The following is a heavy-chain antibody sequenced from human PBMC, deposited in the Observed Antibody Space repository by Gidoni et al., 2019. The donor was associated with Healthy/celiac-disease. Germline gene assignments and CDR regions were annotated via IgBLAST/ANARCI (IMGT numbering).Heavy chain of an antibody. Sequence: EVQLVESGGGLVQPGRSLRLSCTASGFTFGDYAMSWFRQAPGKGLEWVGFIRSKAYGGTTEYAASVKGRFTISRDDSKSIAYLQMNSLKTEDTAVYYCTREFQQWLGNDFDYWGQGTLVTVSS. V-gene: IGHV3-49*03. CDR2: IRSKAYGGTT. D-gene: IGHD6-19*01. CDR3: TREFQQWLGNDFDY. CDR1: GFTFGDYA. J-gene: IGHJ4*02.